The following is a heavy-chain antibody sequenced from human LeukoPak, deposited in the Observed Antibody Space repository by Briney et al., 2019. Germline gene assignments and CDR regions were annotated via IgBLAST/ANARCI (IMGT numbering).Heavy chain of an antibody. D-gene: IGHD3-16*02. CDR3: ARELPHYDYVWASYRIIDY. V-gene: IGHV4-30-4*08. Sequence: SETLSLTCTVSGGSISSGAYYWSWIRQPPGKALESIGYIYYSGSTYYNPSLKSRVTISVDTSKNQFSLKLSSVTAADTGVYYHARELPHYDYVWASYRIIDYWGQGTLVTVSS. CDR2: IYYSGST. J-gene: IGHJ4*02. CDR1: GGSISSGAYY.